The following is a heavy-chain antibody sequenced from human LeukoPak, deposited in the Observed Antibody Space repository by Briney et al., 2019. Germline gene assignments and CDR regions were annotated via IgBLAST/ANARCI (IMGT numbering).Heavy chain of an antibody. V-gene: IGHV5-51*01. Sequence: GESLKISCKGSGSSFTSYWIGWVRQLHGQSLEWMRIIYPSDSDTKYNPSFRGQVTISADESISTAFRQWGSLKASDSAMYYCARGYYDFWSGFYTSSLFFDFWGQGTLVTVSS. J-gene: IGHJ5*01. CDR3: ARGYYDFWSGFYTSSLFFDF. D-gene: IGHD3-3*01. CDR1: GSSFTSYW. CDR2: IYPSDSDT.